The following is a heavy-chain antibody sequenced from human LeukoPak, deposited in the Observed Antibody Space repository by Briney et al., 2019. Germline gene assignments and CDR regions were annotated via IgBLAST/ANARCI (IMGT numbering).Heavy chain of an antibody. D-gene: IGHD6-19*01. Sequence: SETLSLTCTVSGGSISSNNYYWSWIRQPAGKGLEWIGRIFSSGSTNYNPSLKSRVTISVDTSKNQFSLKLSSVTAADTAVYYCARDAGIAVAGPYFDYWGQGTLVTVSS. CDR3: ARDAGIAVAGPYFDY. J-gene: IGHJ4*02. CDR2: IFSSGST. CDR1: GGSISSNNYY. V-gene: IGHV4-61*10.